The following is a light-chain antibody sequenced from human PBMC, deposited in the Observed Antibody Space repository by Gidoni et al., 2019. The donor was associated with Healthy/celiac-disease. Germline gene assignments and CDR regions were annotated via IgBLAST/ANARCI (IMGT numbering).Light chain of an antibody. J-gene: IGKJ2*01. CDR1: QSISSY. Sequence: DIQMTQSPSSLSASVGDRVTITCRASQSISSYLNWYQQKPGKAPKLLIYAASSLQSGVPSRFSGSGSGTDFTLTISSLQPEDFATYYCQQSHSTLSTFGQGTKLEIK. V-gene: IGKV1-39*01. CDR2: AAS. CDR3: QQSHSTLST.